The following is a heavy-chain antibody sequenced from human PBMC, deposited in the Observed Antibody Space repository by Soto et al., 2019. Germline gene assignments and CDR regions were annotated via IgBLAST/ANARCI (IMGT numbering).Heavy chain of an antibody. Sequence: SETLSLTCAVSGYSISSGYYWGWIRQPPGKGLGWIGSIYHSGSTYYNPSLKSRVTISVDTSKNQFSLKLSSVTAADTAVYYCAREVEMATIPNWFDPWGQGTLVTVSS. CDR1: GYSISSGYY. CDR3: AREVEMATIPNWFDP. V-gene: IGHV4-38-2*02. D-gene: IGHD5-12*01. J-gene: IGHJ5*02. CDR2: IYHSGST.